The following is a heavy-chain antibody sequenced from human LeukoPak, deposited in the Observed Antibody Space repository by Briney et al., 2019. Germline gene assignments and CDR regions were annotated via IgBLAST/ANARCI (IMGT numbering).Heavy chain of an antibody. D-gene: IGHD2-2*01. CDR2: INHSGST. CDR1: GGSFSGYY. V-gene: IGHV4-34*01. CDR3: ARQSQLLLSDLFDY. Sequence: SETLSLTCAVYGGSFSGYYWSWIRQPPGKGLEWIGEINHSGSTNYNPSLKSRVTISVDTSKNQFSLKLSSVTAADTAVYYCARQSQLLLSDLFDYWGQGTLVTVSS. J-gene: IGHJ4*02.